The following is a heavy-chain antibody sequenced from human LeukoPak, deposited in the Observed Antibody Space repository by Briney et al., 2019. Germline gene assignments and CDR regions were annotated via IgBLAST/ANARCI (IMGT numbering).Heavy chain of an antibody. Sequence: SETLSLTCTVSGGSISSYYWSWIRQPPGKGLEWIGYIYYSGSTNYNPSLKSRVTISVDTSKNQFSLKLSSVTAADTAIYYCAKNGQSGFSFDPWGQGTLVTVSS. CDR3: AKNGQSGFSFDP. CDR1: GGSISSYY. CDR2: IYYSGST. V-gene: IGHV4-59*12. J-gene: IGHJ5*02. D-gene: IGHD2-8*01.